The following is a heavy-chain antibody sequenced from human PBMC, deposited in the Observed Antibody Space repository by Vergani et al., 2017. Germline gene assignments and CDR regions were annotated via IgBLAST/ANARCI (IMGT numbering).Heavy chain of an antibody. CDR2: IYSTGST. Sequence: QVQLQESGPGLVKPSQTLSLTCSVSGDSISSGVYSWNWIRQHPGKGLEWIGYIYSTGSTHHNPSLRRRINMPVDTSKNQFSLKLNSVTAAYTAMYYCARMGGYDEGDAFRIGYFDSWGPGILVTVSS. D-gene: IGHD3-22*01. J-gene: IGHJ4*02. CDR1: GDSISSGVYS. V-gene: IGHV4-31*03. CDR3: ARMGGYDEGDAFRIGYFDS.